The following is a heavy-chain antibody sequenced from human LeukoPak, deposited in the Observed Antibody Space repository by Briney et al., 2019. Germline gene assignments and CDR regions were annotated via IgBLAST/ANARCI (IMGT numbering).Heavy chain of an antibody. CDR3: ARFKAVAGLDY. V-gene: IGHV1-2*02. CDR1: GYTFTVYY. D-gene: IGHD6-19*01. CDR2: INPNSGGT. J-gene: IGHJ4*02. Sequence: AAVKVSFEASGYTFTVYYMHWGRQAPGQGGEGMGWINPNSGGTNYAQKFQGRVTMTRDTSISTAYMELSRLRSDDTAVYYCARFKAVAGLDYCGQGTLVTVSS.